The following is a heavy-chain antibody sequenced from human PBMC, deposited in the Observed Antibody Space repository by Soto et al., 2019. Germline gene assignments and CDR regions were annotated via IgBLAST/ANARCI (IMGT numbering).Heavy chain of an antibody. CDR3: ARGEYCTNGVCYLPADYYYYYYMDV. CDR2: IYYSGST. D-gene: IGHD2-8*01. J-gene: IGHJ6*03. CDR1: GGSVSSGSYY. Sequence: SETLSLTCTVSGGSVSSGSYYWSWIRQPPGKGLEWIGYIYYSGSTNYNPSLKSRVTISVDTSKNQFSLKLSSVTAADTAVYYCARGEYCTNGVCYLPADYYYYYYMDVWGKGTTVTVSS. V-gene: IGHV4-61*01.